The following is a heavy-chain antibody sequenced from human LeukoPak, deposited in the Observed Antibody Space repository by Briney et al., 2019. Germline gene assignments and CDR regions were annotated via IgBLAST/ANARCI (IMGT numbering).Heavy chain of an antibody. CDR1: GGSFNGYY. V-gene: IGHV4-34*01. D-gene: IGHD3-22*01. J-gene: IGHJ3*02. CDR3: ARDLKADSSGYYLDAFDI. CDR2: INHSGST. Sequence: SETLSLTCAVYGGSFNGYYWTWIRQPPGKGLEWIGEINHSGSTNYNPSLKSRVTMSVDTSKNQFSLKLSSVTAADTAVYYCARDLKADSSGYYLDAFDIWGQGTMVTVSS.